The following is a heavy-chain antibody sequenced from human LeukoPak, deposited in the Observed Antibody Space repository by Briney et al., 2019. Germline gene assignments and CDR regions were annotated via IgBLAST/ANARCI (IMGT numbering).Heavy chain of an antibody. V-gene: IGHV3-23*01. CDR2: ISGSGGST. CDR3: ALTLTGDYVQEFDY. D-gene: IGHD4-17*01. J-gene: IGHJ4*02. CDR1: GFTFSSYA. Sequence: GGSLRLSCAASGFTFSSYAMSWVRQAPGKGLEWVSAISGSGGSTYYADSVKGRFTISRDNSKNTLYLQMNSLRAEDTAVYYCALTLTGDYVQEFDYWGQGTLVTVSS.